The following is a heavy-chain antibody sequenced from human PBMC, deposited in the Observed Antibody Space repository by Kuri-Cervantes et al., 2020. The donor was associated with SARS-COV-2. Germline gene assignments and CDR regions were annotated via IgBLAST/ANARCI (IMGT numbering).Heavy chain of an antibody. CDR1: GFTFSSYW. J-gene: IGHJ4*02. V-gene: IGHV3-15*01. CDR2: IKSKTDGGTT. Sequence: GGSLRLSCAASGFTFSSYWMHWVRQAPGKGLEWVGRIKSKTDGGTTDYAAPVKGRFTISRDDSKNTLYLQMNSLKTEDTAVYYCTTDPNIYSNYHGFPDYWGQGTLVTVSS. D-gene: IGHD4-11*01. CDR3: TTDPNIYSNYHGFPDY.